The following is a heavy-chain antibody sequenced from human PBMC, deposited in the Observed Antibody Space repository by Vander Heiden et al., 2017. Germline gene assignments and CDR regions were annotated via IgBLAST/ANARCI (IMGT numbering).Heavy chain of an antibody. CDR3: ARDGLGGYYFDY. CDR2: TSSSGDYM. CDR1: GFIFRRYT. Sequence: EVQLVESGGGLVKPGGSLRLSCPASGFIFRRYTMNWVRQAPGKGLEWVSSTSSSGDYMYYADSVKGRFTISRDNARNSVYLQMNSLRAEDTAVYYCARDGLGGYYFDYWGQGTLVTVSS. J-gene: IGHJ4*02. D-gene: IGHD1-26*01. V-gene: IGHV3-21*01.